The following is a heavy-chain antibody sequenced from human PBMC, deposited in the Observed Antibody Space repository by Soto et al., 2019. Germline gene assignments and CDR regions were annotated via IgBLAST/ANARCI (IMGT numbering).Heavy chain of an antibody. J-gene: IGHJ5*02. CDR2: ISAYNGNT. Sequence: QVQLVQSGAEVKKPGASVKVSCKASGYTFTSYGISWVRQAPGQGLEWMGWISAYNGNTNYAQKLQGRVTMTTDTSTSTAYMELRSLRSDDTAVYYCARDPDPYYDFWSGYYQGWFDPWGQGTLVTVSS. V-gene: IGHV1-18*01. CDR3: ARDPDPYYDFWSGYYQGWFDP. D-gene: IGHD3-3*01. CDR1: GYTFTSYG.